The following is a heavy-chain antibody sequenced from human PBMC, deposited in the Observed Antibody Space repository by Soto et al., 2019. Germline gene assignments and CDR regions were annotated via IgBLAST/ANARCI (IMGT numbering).Heavy chain of an antibody. Sequence: SETLSLTCTASGGSVSSGSYYWSWIRQPPGKGLEWIGYIYYSGSTNYNPSLKSRVTISVDTSKNQFSLKLSSVTAADTAVYYCARDGVTHWFDPWGQGTLVTVSS. D-gene: IGHD4-4*01. CDR3: ARDGVTHWFDP. V-gene: IGHV4-61*01. CDR1: GGSVSSGSYY. CDR2: IYYSGST. J-gene: IGHJ5*02.